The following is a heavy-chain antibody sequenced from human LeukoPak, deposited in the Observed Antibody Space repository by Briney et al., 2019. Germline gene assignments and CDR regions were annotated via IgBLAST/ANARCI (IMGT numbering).Heavy chain of an antibody. V-gene: IGHV3-21*01. CDR2: ISSSSSYI. J-gene: IGHJ5*02. Sequence: PGGSLRLSCAASGFTFSTYSMNWVRQAPGKGLEWVSSISSSSSYIYCADSVKGRFTISRDNAKNSLYLQMNSLRAEDTAGYYCAPLPYSSGPNWFDPWGQGTLVTVSS. D-gene: IGHD6-19*01. CDR1: GFTFSTYS. CDR3: APLPYSSGPNWFDP.